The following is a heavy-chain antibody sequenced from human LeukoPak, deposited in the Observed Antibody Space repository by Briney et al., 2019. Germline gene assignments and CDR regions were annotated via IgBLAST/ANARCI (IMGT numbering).Heavy chain of an antibody. CDR1: SGSITGYY. J-gene: IGHJ4*02. CDR2: IQYSGTT. D-gene: IGHD6-13*01. CDR3: ARDRAAGTLDF. Sequence: NPSETLSLTCTVSSGSITGYYWAWIRQPPGKGLEWIGYIQYSGTTEYNPSLASRASISVDTAKDQFSLNLRSVTAADTAAYYCARDRAAGTLDFWGQGTLVTVSS. V-gene: IGHV4-59*01.